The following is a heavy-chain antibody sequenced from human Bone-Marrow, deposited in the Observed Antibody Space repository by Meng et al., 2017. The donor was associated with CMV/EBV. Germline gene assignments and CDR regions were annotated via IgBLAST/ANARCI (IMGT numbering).Heavy chain of an antibody. CDR3: TTIYCSSTSCYDY. D-gene: IGHD2-2*01. V-gene: IGHV3-15*01. CDR1: GFTFSNAW. Sequence: GESLKISCAASGFTFSNAWMSWVRQAPGKGLEWVGRIKSKTDGGTTDYAAPVKGRFTISRDDSKNTLYLQMNSLKTEDTAVYYWTTIYCSSTSCYDYWGQGTLVTVSS. J-gene: IGHJ4*02. CDR2: IKSKTDGGTT.